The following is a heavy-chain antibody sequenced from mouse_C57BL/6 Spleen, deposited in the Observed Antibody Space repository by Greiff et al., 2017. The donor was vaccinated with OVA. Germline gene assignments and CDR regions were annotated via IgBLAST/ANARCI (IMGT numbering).Heavy chain of an antibody. Sequence: VQLQQPGAELVKPGASVKMSCKASGYTFTSYWITWVKQRPGQGLEWIGDIYPGSGSTNYNEKFKSKATLTVDTSSSTAYMQLSSLTSEDSAVYYCARDGSSPNYFDYWGQGTTRTVSS. D-gene: IGHD1-1*01. V-gene: IGHV1-55*01. CDR2: IYPGSGST. CDR3: ARDGSSPNYFDY. CDR1: GYTFTSYW. J-gene: IGHJ2*01.